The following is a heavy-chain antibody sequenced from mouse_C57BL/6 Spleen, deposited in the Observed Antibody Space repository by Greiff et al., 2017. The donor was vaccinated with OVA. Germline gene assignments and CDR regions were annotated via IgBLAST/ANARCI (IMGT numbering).Heavy chain of an antibody. CDR2: INPSSGYT. J-gene: IGHJ4*01. V-gene: IGHV1-4*01. CDR3: ARGGTPYAMDY. Sequence: QVQLQQSGAELARPGASVKMSCKASGYTFTSYTMHWVKQRPGQGLEWIGYINPSSGYTKYNQKFKDKATVTADKSSSTAYMQLSSLTSEDSAVYYCARGGTPYAMDYWGQGTSVTVSS. CDR1: GYTFTSYT. D-gene: IGHD3-3*01.